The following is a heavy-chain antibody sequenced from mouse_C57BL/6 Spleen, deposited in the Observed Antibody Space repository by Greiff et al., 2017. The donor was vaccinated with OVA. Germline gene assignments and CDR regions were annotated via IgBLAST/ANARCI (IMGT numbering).Heavy chain of an antibody. CDR3: ARDGSSWFAY. Sequence: QVQLQQPGAELVKPGASVKLSCTASGYTFTSYWMHWVKQRPGQGLEWIGMIHPNSGSTNYTEKFKGKATLTVDKSSSTAYMQLSSLTSEDSAVYYCARDGSSWFAYWGQGTLVTVSA. CDR1: GYTFTSYW. V-gene: IGHV1-64*01. D-gene: IGHD1-1*01. J-gene: IGHJ3*01. CDR2: IHPNSGST.